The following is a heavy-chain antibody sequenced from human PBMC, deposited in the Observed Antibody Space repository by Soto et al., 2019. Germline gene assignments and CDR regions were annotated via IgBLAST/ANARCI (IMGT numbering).Heavy chain of an antibody. J-gene: IGHJ4*02. CDR1: GFSVSNNY. Sequence: GGSLRLSCAASGFSVSNNYMNWVRQAPGKGLEWVSVIYSGGSTYYADSVKGRFIISRDNSKNTLNLQMNSLRVEDTAVYYCARDSGFLEWLPIFDSWGQGTLVTVSS. V-gene: IGHV3-66*01. CDR2: IYSGGST. D-gene: IGHD3-3*01. CDR3: ARDSGFLEWLPIFDS.